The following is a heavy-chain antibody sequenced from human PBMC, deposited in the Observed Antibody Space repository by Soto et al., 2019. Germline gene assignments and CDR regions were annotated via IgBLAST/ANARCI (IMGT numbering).Heavy chain of an antibody. CDR2: IIPAFGPA. V-gene: IGHV1-69*13. CDR1: GGTFSSYA. CDR3: ASSRISVFGVPPRATYLYYAVDV. J-gene: IGHJ6*02. Sequence: PVKVSCKASGGTFSSYAISREPQAPGQGRGWMGGIIPAFGPANYAQKFQGTVAVTADESTITAYMELSRLGSEVTAVYFCASSRISVFGVPPRATYLYYAVDVWGQGTTVTVSS. D-gene: IGHD3-3*01.